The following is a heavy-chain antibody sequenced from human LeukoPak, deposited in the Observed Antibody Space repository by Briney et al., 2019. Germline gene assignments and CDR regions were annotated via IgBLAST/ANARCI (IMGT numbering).Heavy chain of an antibody. Sequence: GASVKVSCKASEYTFTSHYVHWVRQAPGQGLEWMGIIHPSGGILRNTKYFKGRVPMTRDSSTSTVYLELSSLKSEATAVYYCARDCSSTTCQGPVLDFWGQGTLVTVSS. V-gene: IGHV1-46*01. CDR3: ARDCSSTTCQGPVLDF. CDR2: IHPSGGIL. J-gene: IGHJ4*02. CDR1: EYTFTSHY. D-gene: IGHD2/OR15-2a*01.